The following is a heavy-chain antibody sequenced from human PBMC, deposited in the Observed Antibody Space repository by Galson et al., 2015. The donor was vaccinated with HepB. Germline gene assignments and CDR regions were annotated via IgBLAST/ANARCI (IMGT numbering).Heavy chain of an antibody. CDR3: ARVRVPAAIFYYYHGMDV. J-gene: IGHJ6*02. Sequence: SLRLSCAASGFTFSSYAMHWVRQAPGKGLEWVAAISYDGSNKYYADSVKGRFTISRDNSKNTLYLQMNSLRAEDTAVYYCARVRVPAAIFYYYHGMDVWGQGTTVTVSS. CDR2: ISYDGSNK. V-gene: IGHV3-30*04. D-gene: IGHD2-2*01. CDR1: GFTFSSYA.